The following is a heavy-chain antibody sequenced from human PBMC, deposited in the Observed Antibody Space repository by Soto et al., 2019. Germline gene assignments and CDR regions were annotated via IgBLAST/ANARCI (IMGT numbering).Heavy chain of an antibody. D-gene: IGHD6-19*01. V-gene: IGHV1-8*01. Sequence: QVQLVQSGAEVKKPGASVKVSCKASGYTFTTYDINWVRQATGQGLEWMGWMNPNTGDTGYAQKFQGRVTMTKNTSISTAYMELNSLKFEDTAVYYCARVFPRGSGFVGSWGQGTLVTVSS. CDR1: GYTFTTYD. J-gene: IGHJ4*02. CDR2: MNPNTGDT. CDR3: ARVFPRGSGFVGS.